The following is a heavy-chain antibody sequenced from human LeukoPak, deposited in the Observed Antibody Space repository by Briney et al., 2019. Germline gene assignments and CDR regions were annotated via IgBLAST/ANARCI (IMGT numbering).Heavy chain of an antibody. CDR1: GYTFTGYY. Sequence: GASVKVSCKASGYTFTGYYMHWVRQAPGQGLEWMGWINPNSGGTNYAQKFQGRVTMTRDTSISTAYMELSRLRSDDTAVYYCAREKDIVVVPAASHAFDIWGQGTMVTVSS. CDR2: INPNSGGT. CDR3: AREKDIVVVPAASHAFDI. V-gene: IGHV1-2*02. D-gene: IGHD2-2*01. J-gene: IGHJ3*02.